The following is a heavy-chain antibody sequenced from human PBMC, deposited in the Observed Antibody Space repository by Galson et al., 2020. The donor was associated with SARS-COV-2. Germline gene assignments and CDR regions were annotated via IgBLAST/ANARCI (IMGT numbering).Heavy chain of an antibody. Sequence: SETLSLTCSVSGGSITSPDYYYSWIRQSPGKGLEWIGYIYYSGNTNYNPSLKSRLAISLHTSKNQVSLKLSFVTAADTAVYYCVRARRTLRYYAFFLLAPNWFDSWGQGTLVTVSS. V-gene: IGHV4-30-4*01. CDR1: GGSITSPDYY. J-gene: IGHJ5*01. CDR2: IYYSGNT. D-gene: IGHD3-3*01. CDR3: VRARRTLRYYAFFLLAPNWFDS.